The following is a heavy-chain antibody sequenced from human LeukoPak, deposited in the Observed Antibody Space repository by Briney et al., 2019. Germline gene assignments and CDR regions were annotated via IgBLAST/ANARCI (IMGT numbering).Heavy chain of an antibody. Sequence: GGSLRLSCAASGFTFSSYAMSWVRQAPGKGLEWVSAISGSGGSTYYADSVKGRFTISRDNSKNTLYLQMNSLRAEDTAVYYCAKDLAYCGGDCYGGNYWGQGTLVTVSS. D-gene: IGHD2-21*01. CDR2: ISGSGGST. CDR3: AKDLAYCGGDCYGGNY. V-gene: IGHV3-23*01. J-gene: IGHJ4*02. CDR1: GFTFSSYA.